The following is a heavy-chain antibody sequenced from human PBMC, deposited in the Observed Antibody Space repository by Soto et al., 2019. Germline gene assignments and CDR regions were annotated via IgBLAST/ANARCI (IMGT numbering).Heavy chain of an antibody. CDR3: ARGHYDILTGYLNYYYYTDV. Sequence: SETLSLTCTVSGGSISSGDYYWSWIRQPPGKGLEWIGYIYYSGSTYYNPSLKSRVTISVDTSKNQFSLKLSSVTAADTAVYYCARGHYDILTGYLNYYYYTDVWGKGTTVTVSS. CDR1: GGSISSGDYY. D-gene: IGHD3-9*01. CDR2: IYYSGST. V-gene: IGHV4-30-4*01. J-gene: IGHJ6*03.